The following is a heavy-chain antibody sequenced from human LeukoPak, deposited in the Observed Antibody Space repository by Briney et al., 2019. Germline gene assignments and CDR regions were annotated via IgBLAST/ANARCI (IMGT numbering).Heavy chain of an antibody. J-gene: IGHJ4*02. CDR1: GGSLSAYY. Sequence: SETLSLTCTVSGGSLSAYYCSWIRQPPGKGLEWIGYIHYSGTTNYYPSLKSRVTIALDTSKNQFSLKLNSVTAADTAVYYCARFGTSSSRFFDQWGQGTLVTVSS. CDR3: ARFGTSSSRFFDQ. D-gene: IGHD6-6*01. V-gene: IGHV4-59*01. CDR2: IHYSGTT.